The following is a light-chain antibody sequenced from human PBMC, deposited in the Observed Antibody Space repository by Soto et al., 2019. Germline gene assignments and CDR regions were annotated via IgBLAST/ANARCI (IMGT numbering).Light chain of an antibody. CDR2: KAS. V-gene: IGKV1-5*03. J-gene: IGKJ1*01. CDR3: HQYXDNWT. CDR1: QSISSW. Sequence: DIQMTQSPSTLSASVGDRVTITCRASQSISSWLAWYQQKPGKAPKLLIYKASTLQSGVPSRFSGSGSGTEFTLAISSLQPDDTATYYCHQYXDNWTFGQGTKLDIK.